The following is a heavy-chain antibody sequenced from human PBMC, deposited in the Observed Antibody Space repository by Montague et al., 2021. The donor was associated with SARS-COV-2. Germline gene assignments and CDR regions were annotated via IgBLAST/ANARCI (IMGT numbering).Heavy chain of an antibody. J-gene: IGHJ6*02. V-gene: IGHV4-39*07. CDR2: LYYSGSS. Sequence: SETLSLTCTVSGGSISSSRYYWGWLRQPPGMGLEWIGSLYYSGSSYYTPSLQSRVSISVDKSKNQFSLKLSSVTAAATAVYSCAGDQGYNRNYYYYYGMDVWGQGTTVTVSS. D-gene: IGHD1-14*01. CDR1: GGSISSSRYY. CDR3: AGDQGYNRNYYYYYGMDV.